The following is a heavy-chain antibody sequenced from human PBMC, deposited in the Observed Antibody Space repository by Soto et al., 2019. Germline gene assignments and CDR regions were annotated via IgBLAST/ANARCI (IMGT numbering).Heavy chain of an antibody. CDR3: AREGLTITTSHPYYLDQ. CDR2: ILYSGTT. CDR1: GGSISSPSHY. V-gene: IGHV4-39*01. Sequence: QLQLQESGPGLVRPSETLSLTCTVSGGSISSPSHYWGWIRQPPGKGLEWIGSILYSGTTYYSPSLKSRVTISIDTSKNLFSLKVNSVTAADTALYYCAREGLTITTSHPYYLDQGGQGTLVTVSS. J-gene: IGHJ4*02. D-gene: IGHD3-9*01.